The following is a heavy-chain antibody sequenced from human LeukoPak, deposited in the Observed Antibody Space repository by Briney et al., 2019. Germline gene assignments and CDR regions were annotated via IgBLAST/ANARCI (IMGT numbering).Heavy chain of an antibody. CDR1: GGSISSSSHS. D-gene: IGHD1-26*01. CDR3: ARDKDGIVGARGFDY. Sequence: SSETLSLTCSVSGGSISSSSHSWGWIRQAPGKGLEWIGSIYYSGSTNDNPSLNSRVTISVDTSKNQFSLKLSSCTAADTAVYYCARDKDGIVGARGFDYWGQGTLVTVSS. CDR2: IYYSGST. V-gene: IGHV4-39*07. J-gene: IGHJ4*02.